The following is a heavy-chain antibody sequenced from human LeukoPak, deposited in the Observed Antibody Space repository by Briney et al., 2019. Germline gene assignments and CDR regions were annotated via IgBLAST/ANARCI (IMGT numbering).Heavy chain of an antibody. CDR3: WRGARQQWLESHVINYFDS. V-gene: IGHV3-7*01. D-gene: IGHD6-19*01. CDR2: IKQDGSEK. CDR1: GFTFSSYW. Sequence: PGGSLRLSCAASGFTFSSYWMSWVRQAPGKGLEWVANIKQDGSEKYYVDSVKGRFTISRDNAKNSLYLQMNSLRVEDMAVYYCWRGARQQWLESHVINYFDSWGQETLVTVSS. J-gene: IGHJ4*02.